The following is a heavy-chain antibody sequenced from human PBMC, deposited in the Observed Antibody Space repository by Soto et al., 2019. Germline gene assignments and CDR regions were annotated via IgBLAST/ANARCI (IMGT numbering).Heavy chain of an antibody. V-gene: IGHV5-51*01. CDR3: ARHGVYCSSTSCNSYGMDV. Sequence: PGESLKISCKGSGYSFTSYWIGWVRQMPGKGLEWMGIIYPGDSDTRYSPSFQGQVTISADTSISTAYLQWSSLKASDTAMYSCARHGVYCSSTSCNSYGMDVWGQGTTVTVPS. D-gene: IGHD2-2*02. CDR1: GYSFTSYW. J-gene: IGHJ6*02. CDR2: IYPGDSDT.